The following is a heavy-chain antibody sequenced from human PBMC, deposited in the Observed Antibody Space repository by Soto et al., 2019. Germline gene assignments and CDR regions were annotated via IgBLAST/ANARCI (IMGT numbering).Heavy chain of an antibody. CDR2: IYYSGST. J-gene: IGHJ4*02. CDR3: ARAPRGNYGCPSYFDY. D-gene: IGHD3-10*01. CDR1: GGSMSSYY. Sequence: SETLSLTCTVSGGSMSSYYWGWFRQPPGKRLEWIGYIYYSGSTSYNPSLKSRLSISVDTSKNQFSLKLSSVTAADTAVYYCARAPRGNYGCPSYFDYWGQGTLVTVSS. V-gene: IGHV4-59*01.